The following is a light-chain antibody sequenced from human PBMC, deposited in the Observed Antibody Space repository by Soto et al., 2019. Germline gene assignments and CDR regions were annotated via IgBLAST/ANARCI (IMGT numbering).Light chain of an antibody. CDR1: RSVSNNY. J-gene: IGKJ1*01. V-gene: IGKV3-20*01. Sequence: EIVLTQSPGTLSLSAGERATLSCSASRSVSNNYLAWYQQKPGQAPRLLIYGASNRATGIPDRFSGSGSGTDFTLTISRLEPEDFAVYYCQQYGSSGTFGQGTKVDIK. CDR3: QQYGSSGT. CDR2: GAS.